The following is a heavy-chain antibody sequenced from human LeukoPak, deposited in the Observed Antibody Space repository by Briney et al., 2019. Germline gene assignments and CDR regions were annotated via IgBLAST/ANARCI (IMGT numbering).Heavy chain of an antibody. CDR3: ARGTPMGRFGSSLGAFDI. J-gene: IGHJ3*02. D-gene: IGHD3-10*01. CDR1: GGSISSYY. CDR2: IYYSGST. Sequence: SETLSLTCTVSGGSISSYYWSWIRQPPGKGLEWIGYIYYSGSTNYNPSLKSRVTISVDTSKNQFSLKLSSVTAADTAVYYCARGTPMGRFGSSLGAFDIWGQGTMVTVSS. V-gene: IGHV4-59*12.